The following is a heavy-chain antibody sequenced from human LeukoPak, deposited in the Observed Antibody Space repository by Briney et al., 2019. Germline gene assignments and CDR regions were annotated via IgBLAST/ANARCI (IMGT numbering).Heavy chain of an antibody. Sequence: SETLSLTCTVSDYSISSGYFWGWIRQPPGKGLEWIGSIYYSGSTYYNPSLKSRVTISVDTSKNQFSLKLSSVTAADTAVYYCARNDYGDYVRYYYFDYWGQGTLVTVSS. CDR2: IYYSGST. CDR3: ARNDYGDYVRYYYFDY. J-gene: IGHJ4*02. V-gene: IGHV4-38-2*02. D-gene: IGHD4-17*01. CDR1: DYSISSGYF.